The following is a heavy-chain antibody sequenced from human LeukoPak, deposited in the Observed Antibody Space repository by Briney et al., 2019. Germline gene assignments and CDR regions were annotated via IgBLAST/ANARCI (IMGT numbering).Heavy chain of an antibody. CDR2: IYTSGST. D-gene: IGHD2-15*01. V-gene: IGHV4-61*02. Sequence: SQTLSLTCTVSGGSISSGSYYWSWIRQPAGKGLEWIGRIYTSGSTNYNPSLKSRVTISVDTSKNQFSLKLSSVTAADTAVYYCARVCSGGSCYSNAFDIWGQGTMVTVSS. CDR1: GGSISSGSYY. J-gene: IGHJ3*02. CDR3: ARVCSGGSCYSNAFDI.